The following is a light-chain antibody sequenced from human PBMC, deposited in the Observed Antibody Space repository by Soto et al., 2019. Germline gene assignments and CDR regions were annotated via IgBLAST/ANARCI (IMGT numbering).Light chain of an antibody. CDR1: QSVSSSY. CDR3: QQYGSSSP. J-gene: IGKJ1*01. Sequence: EIVLTQSPGTLSLSPGERATLAFSASQSVSSSYLAWYQQKPGQAPRLLIYGASSRATGIPDRFSGSGSGTDFTLTISRLEPEDFAVYYCQQYGSSSPFGQGTKVDIK. CDR2: GAS. V-gene: IGKV3-20*01.